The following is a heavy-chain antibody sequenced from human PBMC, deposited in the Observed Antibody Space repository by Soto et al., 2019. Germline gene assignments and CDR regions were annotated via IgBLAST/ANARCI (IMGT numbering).Heavy chain of an antibody. J-gene: IGHJ4*02. Sequence: PSETLSLTCTVSGGSISSYYWSWIRQPPGKGLEWIGYIYYSGSTNYNPSLKSRVTISVDTSKNQFSLKLSSVTAADTAVYYCARLDSNLDYWGQGTLVTVSS. V-gene: IGHV4-59*01. CDR3: ARLDSNLDY. D-gene: IGHD3-22*01. CDR1: GGSISSYY. CDR2: IYYSGST.